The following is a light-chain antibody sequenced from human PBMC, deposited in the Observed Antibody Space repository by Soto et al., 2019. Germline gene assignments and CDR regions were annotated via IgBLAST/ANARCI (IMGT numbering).Light chain of an antibody. Sequence: QSVLTQPPSVSGAPGQRVTISCTGSSSNIGAGFDIHWYQQLPGTAPKLLIYGNTNRPSGVPDRFSGSKSGTSASLVITGLQAADEADYYCQSYDSGLSGPVFGGGTKLTVL. V-gene: IGLV1-40*01. CDR1: SSNIGAGFD. J-gene: IGLJ2*01. CDR3: QSYDSGLSGPV. CDR2: GNT.